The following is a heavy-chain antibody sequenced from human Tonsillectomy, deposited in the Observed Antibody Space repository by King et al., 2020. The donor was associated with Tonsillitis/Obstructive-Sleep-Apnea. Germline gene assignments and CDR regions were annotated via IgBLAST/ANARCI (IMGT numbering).Heavy chain of an antibody. V-gene: IGHV3-15*01. CDR1: GLTFSNAW. CDR2: IKSKTDGGTT. D-gene: IGHD2-2*01. CDR3: TTALYCSSTSCYRVGNSYYYYYYMDV. J-gene: IGHJ6*03. Sequence: VQLVESGAGLVKPGGSLRLYCAASGLTFSNAWMSWVRQAPGKGLGWVGRIKSKTDGGTTYYAAPVKGRFTISRDDSKNTLYLQMNSLKTEDTAVYYCTTALYCSSTSCYRVGNSYYYYYYMDVWGKGTTVTVSS.